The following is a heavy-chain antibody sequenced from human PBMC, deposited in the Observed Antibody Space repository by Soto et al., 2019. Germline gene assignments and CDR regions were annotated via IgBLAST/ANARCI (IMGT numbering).Heavy chain of an antibody. CDR2: TSYDGSGK. Sequence: QVQLVESGGGVVQPGTSLRLSCVGSGFTFRSHVIHWVRQAPGKGLEWVALTSYDGSGKYYGDSVRGRFTISRDNSWNTVDLQMDSLRLEDTALYYCARWGTTGGLDVWGQGTLVSVSS. CDR1: GFTFRSHV. J-gene: IGHJ1*01. CDR3: ARWGTTGGLDV. D-gene: IGHD3-16*01. V-gene: IGHV3-30*19.